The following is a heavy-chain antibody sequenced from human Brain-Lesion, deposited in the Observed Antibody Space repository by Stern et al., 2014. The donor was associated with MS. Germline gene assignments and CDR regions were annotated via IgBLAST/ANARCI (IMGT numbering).Heavy chain of an antibody. V-gene: IGHV4-39*01. CDR3: ASWVGARRRRFDY. D-gene: IGHD1-26*01. CDR2: IHYTGST. CDR1: GGPISSSSYY. J-gene: IGHJ4*02. Sequence: VQLEESGPGLVKPSETLSLTCTVSGGPISSSSYYWGWIRQPPGKGLEWIGTIHYTGSTNYNPSLKSLVTFSVGPHRNQFSLKLGSVTAADTAVYYCASWVGARRRRFDYWGQGTLVTVSS.